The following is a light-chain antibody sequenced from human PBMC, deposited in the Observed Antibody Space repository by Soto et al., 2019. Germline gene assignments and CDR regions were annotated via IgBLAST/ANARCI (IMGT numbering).Light chain of an antibody. Sequence: DIQMTQSPSSLSASIGDIVTISCQASQDINIYLNWYQQKPGTAPKLLIYDASNLQPGVPSRFSARRSGTRFTFTLTRLQPEAVATYFCQQFDNLPLTFGGGTKVEIK. J-gene: IGKJ4*01. V-gene: IGKV1-33*01. CDR2: DAS. CDR1: QDINIY. CDR3: QQFDNLPLT.